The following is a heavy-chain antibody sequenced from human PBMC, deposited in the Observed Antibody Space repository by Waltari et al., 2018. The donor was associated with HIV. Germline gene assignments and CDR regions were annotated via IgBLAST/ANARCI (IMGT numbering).Heavy chain of an antibody. CDR1: GGSISSYSNC. Sequence: QLQLKESGPGLVKPSETLPLTCTVSGGSISSYSNCWGWIRQPPGKGLEWIGSIFYSGSTYYNPSLKSRVTISVDTSKNQFSLKLSAVTAADTAVYYCARHVGSFYRVSSDLGVDDWGQGTLVTVSS. V-gene: IGHV4-39*01. CDR3: ARHVGSFYRVSSDLGVDD. CDR2: IFYSGST. D-gene: IGHD6-6*01. J-gene: IGHJ4*02.